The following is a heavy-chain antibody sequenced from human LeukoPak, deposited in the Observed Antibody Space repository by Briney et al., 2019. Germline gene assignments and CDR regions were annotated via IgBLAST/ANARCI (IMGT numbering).Heavy chain of an antibody. CDR3: ARDWRIQLWRGIFDY. CDR2: ISYDGNNK. Sequence: GGSLRLSCAASGFTFSSYAMHWVRQAPGKGLEWVAVISYDGNNKYYADSVKGRFTISRDNSKNTLYLQMNSLRAEDTAVYYCARDWRIQLWRGIFDYWGQGTLVTVSS. J-gene: IGHJ4*02. V-gene: IGHV3-30-3*01. D-gene: IGHD5-18*01. CDR1: GFTFSSYA.